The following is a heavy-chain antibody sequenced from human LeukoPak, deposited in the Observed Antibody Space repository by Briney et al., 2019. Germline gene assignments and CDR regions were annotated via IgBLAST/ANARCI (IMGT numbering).Heavy chain of an antibody. CDR1: EFTFSSYA. J-gene: IGHJ4*02. Sequence: GGSLRLSCAASEFTFSSYAMSWVRQAPGKGLEWVSAISGSGGSTYYADSVKGRFTISRDNSKNTLYLQMNSLRAEDTAVYYCAKSLWSGYYYFDYWGQGTLVTVSS. D-gene: IGHD3-3*01. CDR3: AKSLWSGYYYFDY. V-gene: IGHV3-23*01. CDR2: ISGSGGST.